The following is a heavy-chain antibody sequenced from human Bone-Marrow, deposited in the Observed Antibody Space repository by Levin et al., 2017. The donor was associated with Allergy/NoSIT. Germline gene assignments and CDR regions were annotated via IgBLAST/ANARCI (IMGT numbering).Heavy chain of an antibody. J-gene: IGHJ5*02. V-gene: IGHV4-38-2*01. CDR1: GDSITSNYY. D-gene: IGHD6-19*01. CDR3: GGGGGIAVSHL. CDR2: IRHTGTT. Sequence: SSETLSLTCVVSGDSITSNYYWNWIRQPPGTGLEWIGSIRHTGTTYYNPSLKSRVTVSGDTSKNQFSLILTSVTAADTAVYYCGGGGGIAVSHLWGQGSLVTVSS.